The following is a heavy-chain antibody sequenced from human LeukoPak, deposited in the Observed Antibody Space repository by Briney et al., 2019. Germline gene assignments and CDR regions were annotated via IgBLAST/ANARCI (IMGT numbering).Heavy chain of an antibody. CDR3: ARALRYSSSSRLDY. D-gene: IGHD6-13*01. J-gene: IGHJ4*02. CDR1: GGSFSGYY. CDR2: INHSGST. V-gene: IGHV4-34*01. Sequence: SETQSLTCAVYGGSFSGYYWSWIRQPPGKGLEWIGEINHSGSTNYNPSLKSRVTISVDTSKNQFSLKLSSVTAADTAVYYCARALRYSSSSRLDYWGQGTLVTVSS.